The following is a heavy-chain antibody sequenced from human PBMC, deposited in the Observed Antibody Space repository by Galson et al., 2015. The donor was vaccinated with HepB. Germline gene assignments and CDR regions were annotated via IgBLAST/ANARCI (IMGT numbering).Heavy chain of an antibody. CDR2: IYSGGST. D-gene: IGHD1-26*01. V-gene: IGHV3-66*01. CDR3: ARVSRSGSVGNFDY. J-gene: IGHJ4*02. Sequence: SLRLSCAASGFTVSSNYMSWVRQAPGKGLEWVSVIYSGGSTYYADSVKGRFTISRDNAKNSLYLQMNSLRAEDTAVYYCARVSRSGSVGNFDYWGQGTLVTVSS. CDR1: GFTVSSNY.